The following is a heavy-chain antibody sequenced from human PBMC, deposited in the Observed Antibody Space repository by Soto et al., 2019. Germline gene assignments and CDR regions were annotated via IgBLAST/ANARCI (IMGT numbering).Heavy chain of an antibody. CDR1: GFTFSSYW. J-gene: IGHJ5*02. D-gene: IGHD6-13*01. Sequence: PGGSLRLSCAASGFTFSSYWMSWVRQAPGKGLEWVSAISGSGGSTYYADSVKGRFTISRDNSKNTLYLQMNSLRAEDTAVYYCAKDPPSPFIAAAGTAWFDPWGQGTLVTVSS. CDR3: AKDPPSPFIAAAGTAWFDP. CDR2: ISGSGGST. V-gene: IGHV3-23*01.